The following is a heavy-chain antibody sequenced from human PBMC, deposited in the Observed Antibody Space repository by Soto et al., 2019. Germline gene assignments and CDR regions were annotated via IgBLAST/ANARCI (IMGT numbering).Heavy chain of an antibody. D-gene: IGHD3-22*01. CDR2: IIPNVDAA. J-gene: IGHJ6*02. CDR1: GDTFNNYA. V-gene: IGHV1-69*13. Sequence: SVKVSCKASGDTFNNYAISWVRQAPGQGLEWVGGIIPNVDAANSAQKFQGRVTITADESTSTAYMELSRLRSEDTAVYYCAKGAYYDASSSLDTPGMYYLDFGLDVWG. CDR3: AKGAYYDASSSLDTPGMYYLDFGLDV.